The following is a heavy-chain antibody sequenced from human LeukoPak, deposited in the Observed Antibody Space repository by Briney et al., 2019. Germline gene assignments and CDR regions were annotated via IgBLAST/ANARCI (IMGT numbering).Heavy chain of an antibody. CDR1: GCSLTDLS. CDR2: FDPEDGEP. CDR3: AKSHGDYGLLDY. D-gene: IGHD4-17*01. J-gene: IGHJ4*02. V-gene: IGHV1-24*01. Sequence: ASVKVSCKVSGCSLTDLSLHWVRQAPGKGLEWMGGFDPEDGEPIYAQKLQGRLSMTEDTSKDTGYMELRTLRSEDTALYYCAKSHGDYGLLDYWGQGTLVTVSS.